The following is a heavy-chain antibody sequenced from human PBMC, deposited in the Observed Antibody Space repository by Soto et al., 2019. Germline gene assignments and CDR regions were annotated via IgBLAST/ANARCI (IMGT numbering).Heavy chain of an antibody. CDR2: INPSGGST. V-gene: IGHV1-46*01. J-gene: IGHJ4*02. CDR3: AKGSKDIVLMVYAILIGAFDY. Sequence: ASVKVSCKASGYTFTSYYMHWVRQAPGQGLEWMGIINPSGGSTSYAQKFQGRVTMTRDTSTSTVYMELSSLRAEDTAVYYCAKGSKDIVLMVYAILIGAFDYWGQGTLVTVSS. CDR1: GYTFTSYY. D-gene: IGHD2-8*01.